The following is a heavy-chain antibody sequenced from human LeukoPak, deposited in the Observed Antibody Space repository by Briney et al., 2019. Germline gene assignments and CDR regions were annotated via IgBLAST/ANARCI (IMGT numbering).Heavy chain of an antibody. J-gene: IGHJ4*02. Sequence: SETLSLTCVVSGASVSTSHWNWIRQLPGKGLEWIGCLSYTGKTDYNPSFASRVTISLGTSKNQVSPKLRSVTTADTATYFCSEGYFEPFAHWGQGILVAVSS. CDR2: LSYTGKT. CDR3: SEGYFEPFAH. D-gene: IGHD2/OR15-2a*01. CDR1: GASVSTSH. V-gene: IGHV4-59*02.